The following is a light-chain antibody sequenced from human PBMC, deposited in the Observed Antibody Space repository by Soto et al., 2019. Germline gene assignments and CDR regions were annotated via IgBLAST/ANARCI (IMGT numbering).Light chain of an antibody. CDR1: QSVSDNY. J-gene: IGKJ4*01. V-gene: IGKV3-20*01. Sequence: EIVLTQSPGTLSLSPGERATLSCRARQSVSDNYLAWYKQKPGQAPRLLIYGASSRATGIPDRFSGSGSGTDFTLTISRLEPEDFAVYYCQQYGSSPRTFGGGTKVDIK. CDR2: GAS. CDR3: QQYGSSPRT.